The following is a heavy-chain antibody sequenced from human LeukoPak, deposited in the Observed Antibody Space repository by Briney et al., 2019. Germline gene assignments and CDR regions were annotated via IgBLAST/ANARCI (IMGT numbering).Heavy chain of an antibody. CDR2: ITGGGRT. CDR1: GFTFNNYA. J-gene: IGHJ3*01. CDR3: ARDPNGDYIGAFDF. D-gene: IGHD4-17*01. V-gene: IGHV3-23*01. Sequence: GGSLRLSCAASGFTFNNYAMMWVRQAQGQGLEWVSAITGGGRTYYADSVKGRFTISRDNSKSTLYLQMNSLRAEDTALYFCARDPNGDYIGAFDFLGQGTVVTVSS.